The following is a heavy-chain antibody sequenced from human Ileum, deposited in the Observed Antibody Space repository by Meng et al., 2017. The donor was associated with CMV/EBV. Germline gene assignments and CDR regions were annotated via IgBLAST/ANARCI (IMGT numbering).Heavy chain of an antibody. Sequence: IVSGVSVSSNDHYCGWIRQPPGQGMEWIGSIYYSGATFYNPSLKSRVTISIDTSKNLFSLNLNSVTAADTAVYYCARDVAAVGSSDYWGQGTLVTVSS. V-gene: IGHV4-39*07. CDR1: GVSVSSNDHY. D-gene: IGHD6-13*01. CDR3: ARDVAAVGSSDY. J-gene: IGHJ4*02. CDR2: IYYSGAT.